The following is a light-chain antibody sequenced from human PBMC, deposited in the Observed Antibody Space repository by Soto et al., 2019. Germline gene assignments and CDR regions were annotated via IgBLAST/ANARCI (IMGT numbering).Light chain of an antibody. V-gene: IGKV1-5*01. J-gene: IGKJ1*01. CDR2: GVS. CDR3: QQYNSYSPPT. CDR1: QSISRW. Sequence: DIQMTQSPFTLSASVGDRFSITCRASQSISRWLAWYQQKPGKAPSLLIYGVSSLQSGVPSRFSGSGSGTEYTLTISSLQPDDFATYYCQQYNSYSPPTFGQGTKVDIK.